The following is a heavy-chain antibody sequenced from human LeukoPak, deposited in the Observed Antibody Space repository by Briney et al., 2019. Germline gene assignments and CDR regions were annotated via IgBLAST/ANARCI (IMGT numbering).Heavy chain of an antibody. CDR1: GGTFSRYA. V-gene: IGHV1-69*05. J-gene: IGHJ5*02. CDR2: IIPIYGTG. Sequence: GASVKVSCKASGGTFSRYAISWVRQAPGQGLEWMGGIIPIYGTGNYAQKFQGRVTMTRDMSTTTDYMELSSLRSEDTAVYYCARDNSVGDIAWWFDPWGQGTLVTVSS. D-gene: IGHD3-16*02. CDR3: ARDNSVGDIAWWFDP.